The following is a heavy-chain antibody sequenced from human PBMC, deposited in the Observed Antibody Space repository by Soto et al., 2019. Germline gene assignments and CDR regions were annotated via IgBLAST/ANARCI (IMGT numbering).Heavy chain of an antibody. J-gene: IGHJ6*02. Sequence: PSETLSLTCTVSGGSISDYYWNWIRQPPGKGLEWIGYLYYSGNTNYNPSLKSRVTISVDTSKNQFSLKLSSVTAADTAVYYCARAGGYYYYGMDVWGQGTTVTVYS. V-gene: IGHV4-59*01. D-gene: IGHD3-10*01. CDR2: LYYSGNT. CDR1: GGSISDYY. CDR3: ARAGGYYYYGMDV.